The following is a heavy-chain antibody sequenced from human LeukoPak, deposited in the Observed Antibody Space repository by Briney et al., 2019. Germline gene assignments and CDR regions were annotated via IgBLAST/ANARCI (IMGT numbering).Heavy chain of an antibody. CDR2: ISGSGGST. Sequence: GGSLRLSCAASGFTFSSYGMSWVRQAPGKGLEWVSAISGSGGSTYYADSVKGRFTISRDNSKNTLYLQMNSLRAEDTAVYYCAKVGERYCSGGSCYVFDYWGQGTLVTVSS. D-gene: IGHD2-15*01. J-gene: IGHJ4*02. CDR1: GFTFSSYG. CDR3: AKVGERYCSGGSCYVFDY. V-gene: IGHV3-23*01.